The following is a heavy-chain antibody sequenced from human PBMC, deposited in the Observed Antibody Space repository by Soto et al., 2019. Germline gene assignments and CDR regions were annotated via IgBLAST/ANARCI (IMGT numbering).Heavy chain of an antibody. V-gene: IGHV4-39*01. D-gene: IGHD5-18*01. CDR3: ACIFSGGYGYGFYYYGMDV. J-gene: IGHJ6*02. CDR2: IYYSGST. Sequence: PSGTLSLTCTVSGDSISSSSYYWGWIRQPPGKGLEWIGSIYYSGSTYYNPSLKSRVTISVDTSKNQFSLKLSSVTAADTAVYYCACIFSGGYGYGFYYYGMDVWGQGTTVT. CDR1: GDSISSSSYY.